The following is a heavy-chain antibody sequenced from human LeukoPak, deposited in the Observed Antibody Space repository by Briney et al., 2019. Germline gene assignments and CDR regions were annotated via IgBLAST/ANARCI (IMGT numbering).Heavy chain of an antibody. V-gene: IGHV3-30*04. CDR2: ISYDGSNK. CDR1: GFTFSSYA. J-gene: IGHJ4*02. D-gene: IGHD3-10*01. CDR3: ARGGDGSGSLGQFDY. Sequence: GGSLRLSCAASGFTFSSYAMHWVRQAPGKGLEWVAVISYDGSNKYYADSVKGRFTISRDNSKNTLYLQMNSLRAENTAVYYCARGGDGSGSLGQFDYWGQGTLVTVSS.